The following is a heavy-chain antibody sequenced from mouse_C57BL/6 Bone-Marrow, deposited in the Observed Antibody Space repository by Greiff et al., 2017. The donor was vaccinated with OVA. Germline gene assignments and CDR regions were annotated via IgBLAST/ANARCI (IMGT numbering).Heavy chain of an antibody. CDR2: IYPGDGDT. Sequence: VMLVESGAELVKPGASVKISCKASGYAFSSYWMNWVKQRPGKGLEWIGQIYPGDGDTNYNGKFKGKATLTADKSSSTAYMQLSSLTSEDSAVYFCARFYLLWLGYWGQGTTLTVSS. CDR1: GYAFSSYW. CDR3: ARFYLLWLGY. J-gene: IGHJ2*01. D-gene: IGHD2-1*01. V-gene: IGHV1-80*01.